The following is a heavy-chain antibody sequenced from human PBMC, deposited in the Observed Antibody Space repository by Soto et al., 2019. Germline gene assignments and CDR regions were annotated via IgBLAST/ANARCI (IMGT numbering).Heavy chain of an antibody. CDR3: ARMATFGSLNGFDP. CDR2: MNPGSGDT. J-gene: IGHJ5*02. Sequence: GVAAKASCGASGYSFTKDAVSWLRRATGQVLEWRGWMNPGSGDTGYAQKFQGRVTMTRDISTATAYMELSSLRSDDTATYYCARMATFGSLNGFDPGGQGTMVTIDS. D-gene: IGHD3-16*01. CDR1: GYSFTKDA. V-gene: IGHV1-8*01.